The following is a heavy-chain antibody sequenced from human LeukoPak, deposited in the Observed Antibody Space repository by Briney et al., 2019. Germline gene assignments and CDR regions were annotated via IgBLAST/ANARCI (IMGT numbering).Heavy chain of an antibody. CDR1: GGTFSSYA. D-gene: IGHD1-1*01. CDR2: IIPILGIA. J-gene: IGHJ6*02. V-gene: IGHV1-69*04. CDR3: ARLTTGTTYYYYYGMDV. Sequence: ASVKVSCKASGGTFSSYAISWVRQAPGQGLEWMGRIIPILGIANYAQKFQGRVTITADKSTSTAYMELSSLRSEDTAVYYCARLTTGTTYYYYYGMDVWGQGTTVTVSS.